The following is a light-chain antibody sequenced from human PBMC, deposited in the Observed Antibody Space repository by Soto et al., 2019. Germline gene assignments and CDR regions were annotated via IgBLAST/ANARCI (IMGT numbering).Light chain of an antibody. Sequence: DIPLTQSPSFVSASVGDRVTITCRASQDISSYLAWFQQKPGKAPKVLIHGSSVLESGVPSRFSGSGSGTHFTLTLSNLQPEDFATCYGQHLNSWPPITFGQGPRLDFK. V-gene: IGKV1-9*01. CDR2: GSS. CDR1: QDISSY. CDR3: QHLNSWPPIT. J-gene: IGKJ5*01.